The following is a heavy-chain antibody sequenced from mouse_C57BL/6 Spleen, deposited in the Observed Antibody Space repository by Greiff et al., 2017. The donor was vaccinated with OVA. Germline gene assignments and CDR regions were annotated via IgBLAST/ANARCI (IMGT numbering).Heavy chain of an antibody. J-gene: IGHJ4*01. CDR2: IYPGDGDT. CDR3: ARGARAIDY. Sequence: VQLQQSGTELVKPGASVKISCKASGYAFSSSWMNWVKQRPGKGLEWIGRIYPGDGDTNYNGKFKGKATLTADKSSSTAYMQLSSLTSEDSAVYCCARGARAIDYWGQGTSVTVSS. V-gene: IGHV1-82*01. CDR1: GYAFSSSW. D-gene: IGHD3-1*01.